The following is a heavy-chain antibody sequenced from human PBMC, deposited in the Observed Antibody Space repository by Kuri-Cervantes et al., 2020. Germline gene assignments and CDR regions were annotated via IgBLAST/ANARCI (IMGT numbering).Heavy chain of an antibody. CDR3: ARDTRIGLVGADLFDH. CDR2: INHSGST. D-gene: IGHD3/OR15-3a*01. J-gene: IGHJ4*02. V-gene: IGHV4-34*01. Sequence: ESLKISCAVYGGSFSGYYWSWIRQPPGKGLEWIGEINHSGSTNYNPSLKSRVTISVDTSKNQFSLHLRAVTAADTAIYYCARDTRIGLVGADLFDHWGQGTLVTVSS. CDR1: GGSFSGYY.